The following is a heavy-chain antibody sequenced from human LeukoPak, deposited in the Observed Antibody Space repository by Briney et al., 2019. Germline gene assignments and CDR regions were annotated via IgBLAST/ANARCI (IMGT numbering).Heavy chain of an antibody. CDR1: GGSISSYN. Sequence: SETLSLTCTVSGGSISSYNWSWIRQPAGKGLEWIGRIYTSGSTNYNPSLKSRVTMSVDTSKNQFSLKLSSVTAADTAVYYCARDPRTMVRGNYYYYMDVWGKGTTVTVSS. CDR2: IYTSGST. V-gene: IGHV4-4*07. D-gene: IGHD3-10*01. J-gene: IGHJ6*03. CDR3: ARDPRTMVRGNYYYYMDV.